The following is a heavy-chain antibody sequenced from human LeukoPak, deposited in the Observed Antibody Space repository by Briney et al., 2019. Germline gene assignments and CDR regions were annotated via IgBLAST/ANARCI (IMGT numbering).Heavy chain of an antibody. V-gene: IGHV3-23*01. J-gene: IGHJ4*02. Sequence: GGTLRLSCAASGFTFSGFPMSWIRQAPGKGLEWVSSISRSGESTFYADSVRGRFTISRDNSKNTVSLQMESLRAEDTALYYCAKDYAVGSIDYWGQGTLVTVSS. CDR3: AKDYAVGSIDY. CDR1: GFTFSGFP. CDR2: ISRSGEST. D-gene: IGHD3-16*01.